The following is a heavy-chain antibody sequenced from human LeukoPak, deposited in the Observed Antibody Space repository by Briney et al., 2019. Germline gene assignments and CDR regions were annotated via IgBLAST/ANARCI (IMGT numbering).Heavy chain of an antibody. CDR2: IYHSGST. Sequence: PSETLSLTCTVSGYSISSGYYWGWIRQPPGKGLEWIGSIYHSGSTYYNPSLKSRVTISVDTSKNQFSLKLSSVTAADTAVYYCARAVAVVGGVDYWGQGTLVTVSS. CDR1: GYSISSGYY. D-gene: IGHD6-19*01. J-gene: IGHJ4*02. V-gene: IGHV4-38-2*02. CDR3: ARAVAVVGGVDY.